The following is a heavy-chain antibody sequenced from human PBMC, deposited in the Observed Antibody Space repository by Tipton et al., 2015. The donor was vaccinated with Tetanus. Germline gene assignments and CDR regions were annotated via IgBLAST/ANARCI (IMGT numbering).Heavy chain of an antibody. V-gene: IGHV4-39*02. CDR2: IYFEGST. CDR3: ARHLYGYWFDP. CDR1: GALLTTGGYS. Sequence: TLSLTCNVTGALLTTGGYSWGWIRQPPGKGLEWIASIYFEGSTYYSPSLESCVTIAVDTSQNVFSLRLTSVTAADTAIYYCARHLYGYWFDPWGQGTLVTVSS. D-gene: IGHD3-10*01. J-gene: IGHJ5*02.